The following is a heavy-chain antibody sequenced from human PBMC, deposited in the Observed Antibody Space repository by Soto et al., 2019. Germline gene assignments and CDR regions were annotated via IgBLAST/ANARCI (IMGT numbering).Heavy chain of an antibody. CDR1: GYSFTTYW. V-gene: IGHV5-51*01. Sequence: GESLKISCKGSGYSFTTYWIGWVRQMPGKGLEWMGILYPGDSDAKYSPSFQGQVTISADKSISTAYLQWSSLKASDTAMYYCARQHNYGSFDYWGQGTQVTVSS. CDR3: ARQHNYGSFDY. CDR2: LYPGDSDA. D-gene: IGHD3-10*01. J-gene: IGHJ4*02.